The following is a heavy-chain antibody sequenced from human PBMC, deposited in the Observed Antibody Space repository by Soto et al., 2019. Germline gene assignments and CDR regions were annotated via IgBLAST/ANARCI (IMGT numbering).Heavy chain of an antibody. V-gene: IGHV1-18*01. CDR3: ARGYSSGWYRHRLDAFDI. CDR1: GYTFTSYG. Sequence: GASVKVSCKASGYTFTSYGISWVRQAPGQGLEWMGWISAYNGNTNYAQKLQGRVTMTTDTSTSTAYMELRSLRSDDTAVYYCARGYSSGWYRHRLDAFDIWGQGTMVTVSS. J-gene: IGHJ3*02. CDR2: ISAYNGNT. D-gene: IGHD6-19*01.